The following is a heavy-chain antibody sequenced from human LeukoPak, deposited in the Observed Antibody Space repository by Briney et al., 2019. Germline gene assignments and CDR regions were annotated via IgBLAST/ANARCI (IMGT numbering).Heavy chain of an antibody. CDR3: ARGFGKAAANVFGGYTMDV. V-gene: IGHV3-66*02. CDR1: GFTVDSNY. Sequence: GGSLRLSCAASGFTVDSNYMSWVRQAPGKGLECVSLIYTGGSTYYADSVRGRFAISRDNSKNTLYLQMNSLRPEDTAVYYCARGFGKAAANVFGGYTMDVWGQGTTVTVSS. J-gene: IGHJ6*02. D-gene: IGHD6-13*01. CDR2: IYTGGST.